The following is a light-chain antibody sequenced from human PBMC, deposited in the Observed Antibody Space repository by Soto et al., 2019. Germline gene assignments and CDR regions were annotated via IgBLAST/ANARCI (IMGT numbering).Light chain of an antibody. CDR2: DAS. CDR3: QQRSNWPYT. J-gene: IGKJ2*01. V-gene: IGKV3-11*01. CDR1: QSVSSN. Sequence: EIVLTQSPATLPLSPGERATLSCTASQSVSSNLAWYQQKPGQAPRLLIYDASNKATGIPARFSGSGSGTDFTLTISSLEPEDFAVYCCQQRSNWPYTFGQGTKLEIK.